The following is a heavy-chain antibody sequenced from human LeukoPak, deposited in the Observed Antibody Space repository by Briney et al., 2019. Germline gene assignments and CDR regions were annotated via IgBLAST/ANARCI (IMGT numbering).Heavy chain of an antibody. CDR3: AKEDNWNYYFDY. J-gene: IGHJ4*02. Sequence: PGGSLRLSCAASGFTFSSYAMSWVRQAPGKGLEWVSAISGSGGSTYYADSVKGRFTISSDNSKNTLYLQMNSLRAEDTAVYYGAKEDNWNYYFDYWGQGTLVTVSS. D-gene: IGHD1-7*01. V-gene: IGHV3-23*01. CDR1: GFTFSSYA. CDR2: ISGSGGST.